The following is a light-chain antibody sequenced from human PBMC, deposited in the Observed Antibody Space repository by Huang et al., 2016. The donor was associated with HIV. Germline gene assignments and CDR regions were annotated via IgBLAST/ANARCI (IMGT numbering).Light chain of an antibody. CDR1: QSVNSN. CDR3: QQYNDWPPMYT. CDR2: GAS. Sequence: EIVMTQSPATVSVSPGARATLSCRASQSVNSNLAWYQQKPGQAPRLLIYGASTRASGIPARVSCSGSGTEFTLTISSLQSEDFAVYYCQQYNDWPPMYTFGQGTKLEIK. V-gene: IGKV3-15*01. J-gene: IGKJ2*01.